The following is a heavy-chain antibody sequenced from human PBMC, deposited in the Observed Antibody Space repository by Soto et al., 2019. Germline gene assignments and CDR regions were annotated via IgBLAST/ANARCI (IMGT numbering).Heavy chain of an antibody. CDR1: GGTFSSYA. CDR2: IIPIFGTA. Sequence: QVQLVQSGAEVKKPGSSVKVSCKASGGTFSSYAISWVRQAPGQGLEWMGGIIPIFGTANYAQKFQGRITITPDESTSTAYMELCSLRSEDTAVYYCARSIAAAGSLNWYFDLWGRGTLVTVSS. CDR3: ARSIAAAGSLNWYFDL. J-gene: IGHJ2*01. V-gene: IGHV1-69*01. D-gene: IGHD6-13*01.